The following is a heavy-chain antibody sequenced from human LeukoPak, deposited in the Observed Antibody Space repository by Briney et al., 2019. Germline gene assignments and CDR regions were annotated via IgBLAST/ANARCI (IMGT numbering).Heavy chain of an antibody. V-gene: IGHV4-34*01. J-gene: IGHJ4*02. CDR3: ARGPARYCSSTSCPWY. CDR1: GGSFSGYY. Sequence: PSETLSLTCAVYGGSFSGYYWSWIRQPPGKGLEWIGEINHSGSTNYNPSLKSRVTISVDTSKNQFSLKLSSVTAADTAVYYCARGPARYCSSTSCPWYWGQGTLVTVSS. CDR2: INHSGST. D-gene: IGHD2-2*01.